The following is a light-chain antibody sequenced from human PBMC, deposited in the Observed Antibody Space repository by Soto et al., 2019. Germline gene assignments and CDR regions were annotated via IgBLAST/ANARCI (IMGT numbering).Light chain of an antibody. CDR2: GSS. V-gene: IGKV3-15*01. Sequence: EIVMTQSPATLSVSPGERATLSCRASQSVTINLAWYQQKPGQAPRLLIHGSSTRATGIPARFSGSGSGTEFTLTISSLQSEDFGVYYCQQYNNWPITFGQGTRREIK. CDR1: QSVTIN. J-gene: IGKJ5*01. CDR3: QQYNNWPIT.